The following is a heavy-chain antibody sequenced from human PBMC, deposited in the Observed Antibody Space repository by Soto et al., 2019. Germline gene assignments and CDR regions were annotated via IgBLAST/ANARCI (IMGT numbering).Heavy chain of an antibody. J-gene: IGHJ2*01. D-gene: IGHD3-16*01. CDR2: IIPICGTA. CDR3: ARPFQSWPGGWYFDL. Sequence: QVQLVQSGAEVKKPGSSVKVSCKASGGTFSSYSINWVRQAPGQGLEWMGGIIPICGTANYAQQFQGRVTLTADDSTSTAHMELSSLRNEDTAVYYCARPFQSWPGGWYFDLWGRGTLVTVSS. CDR1: GGTFSSYS. V-gene: IGHV1-69*01.